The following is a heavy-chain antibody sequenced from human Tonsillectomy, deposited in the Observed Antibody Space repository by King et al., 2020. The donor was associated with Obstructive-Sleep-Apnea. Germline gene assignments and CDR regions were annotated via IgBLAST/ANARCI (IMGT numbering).Heavy chain of an antibody. V-gene: IGHV3-23*04. CDR1: GFSFDTYA. CDR2: VGRSGAST. D-gene: IGHD2-15*01. Sequence: QLVQSGGGLVPPGGSLRLSCVASGFSFDTYAMSWVRQAPGKGLEWVSAVGRSGASTFYADSVKGRFTISRDNSKNTVYLQVNSLRADDTALYYCAREDDVIEVVGASPTLDYWGQGTLVTVSS. CDR3: AREDDVIEVVGASPTLDY. J-gene: IGHJ4*02.